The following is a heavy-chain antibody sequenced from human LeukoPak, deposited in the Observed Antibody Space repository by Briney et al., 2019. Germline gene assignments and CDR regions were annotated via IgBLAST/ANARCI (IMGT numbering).Heavy chain of an antibody. J-gene: IGHJ4*02. CDR1: GYTFTSYA. Sequence: ASVKVSCKASGYTFTSYAIIWVRQAPGQGLEWMGRIIPILGIANYAQKFQGRVTITADKSTSTAYMELSSLRSEDTAVYYCARGYEGDYSNSVDYWGQGTLVTVSS. V-gene: IGHV1-69*04. D-gene: IGHD4-11*01. CDR3: ARGYEGDYSNSVDY. CDR2: IIPILGIA.